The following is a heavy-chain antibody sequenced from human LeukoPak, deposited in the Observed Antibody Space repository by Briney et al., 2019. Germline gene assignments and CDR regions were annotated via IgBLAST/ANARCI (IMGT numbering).Heavy chain of an antibody. J-gene: IGHJ5*02. Sequence: GGSLRLSCAASGFTFDDYAMHWVRQAPGKGLEWVSGISWNSGSIGYADSVKGRFTISRDNAKNSLYLQMNSLRAEDTAVYYCAKDPLSGSPTGWFDPWGQGTLVTVSS. CDR1: GFTFDDYA. V-gene: IGHV3-9*01. CDR2: ISWNSGSI. CDR3: AKDPLSGSPTGWFDP. D-gene: IGHD1-26*01.